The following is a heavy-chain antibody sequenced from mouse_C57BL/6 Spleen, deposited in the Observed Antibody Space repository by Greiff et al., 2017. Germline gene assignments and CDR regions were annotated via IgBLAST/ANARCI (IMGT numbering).Heavy chain of an antibody. V-gene: IGHV1-7*01. J-gene: IGHJ3*01. CDR2: INPSSGYT. D-gene: IGHD2-1*01. CDR1: GYTFTSYW. Sequence: VQLQQSGAELAKPGASVKLSCKASGYTFTSYWMHWVKQRPGQGLEWIGYINPSSGYTKYNQKFKDKATLTADKSSCTAYMQLSSRTYADSAVYYCASYGNFSWFAYWGQGTLVTVSA. CDR3: ASYGNFSWFAY.